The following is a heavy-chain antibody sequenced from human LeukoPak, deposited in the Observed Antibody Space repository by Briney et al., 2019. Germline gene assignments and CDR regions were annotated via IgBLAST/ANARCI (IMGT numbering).Heavy chain of an antibody. J-gene: IGHJ6*02. CDR1: GFTFSSYW. V-gene: IGHV3-7*01. CDR2: IKPDGSEK. CDR3: ATTGYFYGMVV. Sequence: GGSLRLSCAASGFTFSSYWMSWVRQAPGKGLEWMGNIKPDGSEKYYVDSLKGRFAISRDNAKNSLYLQMSSLRVEDTALYYCATTGYFYGMVVRGQGTTVTVSS. D-gene: IGHD4-17*01.